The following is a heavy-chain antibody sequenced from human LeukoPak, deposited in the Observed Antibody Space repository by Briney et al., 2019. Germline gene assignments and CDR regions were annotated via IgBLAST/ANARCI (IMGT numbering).Heavy chain of an antibody. J-gene: IGHJ4*02. CDR2: INPNSGGT. Sequence: ASVKVSCKASGYTFTCYYMHWVRQAPGQGLEWMGWINPNSGGTNYAQKFQGRVTMTRDTSISTAYMELSRLRSDDTAVYYCARSGVIGQWLVRFDYWGQGTLVTVSS. D-gene: IGHD6-19*01. V-gene: IGHV1-2*02. CDR1: GYTFTCYY. CDR3: ARSGVIGQWLVRFDY.